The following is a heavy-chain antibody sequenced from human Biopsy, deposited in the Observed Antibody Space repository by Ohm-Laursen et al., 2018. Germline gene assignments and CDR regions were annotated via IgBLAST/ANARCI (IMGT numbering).Heavy chain of an antibody. Sequence: SVKVPCKASGYSFTSYYMHWVRQAPGQGLEWMGMINPSGSTTSYPQIFQGRVTMTRDTSKSTVYMELSSLRSADTAVYFCARNTGWYGDLYYFDYWGQGTLVTVSS. CDR2: INPSGSTT. CDR1: GYSFTSYY. V-gene: IGHV1-46*01. CDR3: ARNTGWYGDLYYFDY. D-gene: IGHD6-19*01. J-gene: IGHJ4*02.